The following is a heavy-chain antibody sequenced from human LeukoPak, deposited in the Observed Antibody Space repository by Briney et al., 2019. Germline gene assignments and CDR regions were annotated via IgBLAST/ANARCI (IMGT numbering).Heavy chain of an antibody. Sequence: PGGSLRLSCAASGFTVSINYMSWVRQAPGKGLEWVSVIYSGGSTYYADSVKGRFTISRDNSKNTLYLQMNSLRAEDTAVYYCARDSGNTYYYDSSGYWNYWGQGTLVTVSS. CDR3: ARDSGNTYYYDSSGYWNY. D-gene: IGHD3-22*01. CDR1: GFTVSINY. V-gene: IGHV3-66*01. CDR2: IYSGGST. J-gene: IGHJ4*02.